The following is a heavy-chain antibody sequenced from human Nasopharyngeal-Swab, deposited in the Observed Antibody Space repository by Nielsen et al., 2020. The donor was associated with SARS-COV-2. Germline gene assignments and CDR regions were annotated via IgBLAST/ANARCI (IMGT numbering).Heavy chain of an antibody. CDR1: GYTFTRYY. D-gene: IGHD2-15*01. CDR3: ARGGDPRGVVAATGCFDP. CDR2: INPGGGSA. J-gene: IGHJ5*02. V-gene: IGHV1-46*01. Sequence: ASVKVSCKASGYTFTRYYIHWVRQAPGQGLEWMGIINPGGGSARYSQNFQGRVTMTRDTSTNTVYMELYSLTSEDTAVYYCARGGDPRGVVAATGCFDPWGQGTLVTVSS.